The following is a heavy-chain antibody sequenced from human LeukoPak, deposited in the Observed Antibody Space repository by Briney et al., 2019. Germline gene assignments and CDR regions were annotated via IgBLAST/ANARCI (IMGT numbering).Heavy chain of an antibody. Sequence: ASVKVSCKASGYTFTSYGISWVRQAPGQGPEWMGWISAYNGNTNYAQKLQGRVTMTTDTSTSTAYMELRSLRSDDTAVYYCARIRTHVSWFDPWGQGTLVTVSS. CDR2: ISAYNGNT. D-gene: IGHD3-10*01. V-gene: IGHV1-18*01. CDR1: GYTFTSYG. J-gene: IGHJ5*02. CDR3: ARIRTHVSWFDP.